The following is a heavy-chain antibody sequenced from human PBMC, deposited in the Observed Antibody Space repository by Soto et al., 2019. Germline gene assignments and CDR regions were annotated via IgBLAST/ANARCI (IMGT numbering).Heavy chain of an antibody. CDR1: GYTFTSYD. CDR2: MNPNSGNT. D-gene: IGHD5-12*01. CDR3: AGGLPYSGYDWFDY. Sequence: QVQLVQSGAEVKKPGASVKVSCKASGYTFTSYDINWVRQATGQGLEWMGWMNPNSGNTGYAQKFQGRVTMTRNTXXSTAYMELSSLRSEDTAVYYCAGGLPYSGYDWFDYWGQGTLVTVSS. V-gene: IGHV1-8*01. J-gene: IGHJ4*02.